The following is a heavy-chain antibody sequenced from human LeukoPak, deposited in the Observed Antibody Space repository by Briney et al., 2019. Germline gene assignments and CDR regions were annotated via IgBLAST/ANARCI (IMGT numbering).Heavy chain of an antibody. CDR1: GGSISSYY. CDR2: IYYSGST. Sequence: SETLCLTCTVSGGSISSYYWSWIRQPPGKGLEWIGYIYYSGSTNYNPSLKSRVTISVDTSKNQFSLKQSSVTAADTAVYYCARVTVGRLDYWGQGTLVTVSS. J-gene: IGHJ4*02. CDR3: ARVTVGRLDY. V-gene: IGHV4-59*01. D-gene: IGHD1-26*01.